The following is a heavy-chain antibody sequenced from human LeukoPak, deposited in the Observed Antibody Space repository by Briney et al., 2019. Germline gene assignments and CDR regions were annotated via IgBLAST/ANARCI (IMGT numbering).Heavy chain of an antibody. J-gene: IGHJ6*02. Sequence: ASVKVSCKASGYTFTSYGISWVRQAPGQGLEWMGWISPFNVNTNYAQKVQGRVTMTTDTSTSTVYMELRSLRSDDTAVYYCARDLDIVVVAAALRHYGLDVWGQGTTVTVSS. V-gene: IGHV1-18*01. CDR1: GYTFTSYG. CDR3: ARDLDIVVVAAALRHYGLDV. CDR2: ISPFNVNT. D-gene: IGHD2-15*01.